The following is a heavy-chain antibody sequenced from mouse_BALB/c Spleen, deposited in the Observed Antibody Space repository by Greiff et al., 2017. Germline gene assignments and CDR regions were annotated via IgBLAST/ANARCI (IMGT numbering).Heavy chain of an antibody. J-gene: IGHJ3*01. V-gene: IGHV2-9*02. CDR3: ARPDYYGSSYWFAY. Sequence: VQLVESGPGLVAPSQSLSITCTVSGFSLTSYGVHWVRQPPGKGLEWLGVIWAGGSTNYNSALMSRLSISKDNSKSQVFLKMNSLQTDDTAMYYCARPDYYGSSYWFAYWGQGTLVTVSA. CDR1: GFSLTSYG. D-gene: IGHD1-1*01. CDR2: IWAGGST.